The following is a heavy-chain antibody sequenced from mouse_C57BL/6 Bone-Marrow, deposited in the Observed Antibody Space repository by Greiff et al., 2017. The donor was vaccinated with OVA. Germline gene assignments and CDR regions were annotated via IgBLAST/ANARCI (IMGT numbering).Heavy chain of an antibody. Sequence: EVQLQQSGPELVKPGDSVKISCKASGYSFTGYFMNWVMQSHGKSLAWIGRINPYNGDTFYNQKFKGKATLTVDKSSSTAHMELRSLTSEDSAVYYCAVEDYGTGWYFDVWGTGTTVTVSS. D-gene: IGHD1-1*01. CDR2: INPYNGDT. CDR3: AVEDYGTGWYFDV. J-gene: IGHJ1*03. V-gene: IGHV1-20*01. CDR1: GYSFTGYF.